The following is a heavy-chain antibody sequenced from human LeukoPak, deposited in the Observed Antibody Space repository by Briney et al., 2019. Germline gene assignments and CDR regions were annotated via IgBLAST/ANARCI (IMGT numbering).Heavy chain of an antibody. CDR3: ARVRGYYDSSGYRYYFDY. J-gene: IGHJ4*02. Sequence: SETLSLTCTVSGGSISSYYWSWIRQPPGKGLEWVGYIYYSGSTNYNPSLKSRVTISVDTSKNQFSLKLSSVTAADTAVYYCARVRGYYDSSGYRYYFDYWGQGTLVTVSS. D-gene: IGHD3-22*01. CDR2: IYYSGST. CDR1: GGSISSYY. V-gene: IGHV4-59*01.